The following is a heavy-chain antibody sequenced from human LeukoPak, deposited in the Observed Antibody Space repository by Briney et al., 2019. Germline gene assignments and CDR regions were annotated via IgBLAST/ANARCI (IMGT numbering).Heavy chain of an antibody. CDR1: GFTFSSYD. D-gene: IGHD1-1*01. CDR3: ARKLTGTTYFDC. Sequence: GGSLRLSCAASGFTFSSYDMNWVRQAPGKGLEWVSYIHSSGGAIYYADSVKGRFTISRDSAKNSVYLRMNSLRAEDTALYYCARKLTGTTYFDCWGQGTLVTVSS. J-gene: IGHJ4*02. CDR2: IHSSGGAI. V-gene: IGHV3-48*03.